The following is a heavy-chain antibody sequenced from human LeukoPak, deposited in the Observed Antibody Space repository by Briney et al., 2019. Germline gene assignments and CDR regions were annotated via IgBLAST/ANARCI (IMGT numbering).Heavy chain of an antibody. CDR2: ITGSGPYM. D-gene: IGHD3-10*01. CDR1: GFTFSTYS. Sequence: GGSLRLSCAASGFTFSTYSMNWVRQAPGKGLEWVSSITGSGPYMLYADSVKHRFTISRDNTKNLLYLEMNSLRAEDTAMYFCVRDVGAVRGEVYFDYWGQGTLVTVSS. V-gene: IGHV3-21*06. CDR3: VRDVGAVRGEVYFDY. J-gene: IGHJ4*02.